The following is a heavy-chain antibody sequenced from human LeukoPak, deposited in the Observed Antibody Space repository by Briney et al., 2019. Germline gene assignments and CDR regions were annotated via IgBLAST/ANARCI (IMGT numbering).Heavy chain of an antibody. CDR1: GFTFSNNG. Sequence: GGSLRLSCAASGFTFSNNGMSWVRKAPGKGLEWVSSISGSGDKTYYAVSVKGRFTISRDNSKSTMYLQMNSLRAEDTAVYHCAKTKGYYDLWGQGTLVIVSS. V-gene: IGHV3-23*01. CDR2: ISGSGDKT. D-gene: IGHD3-22*01. CDR3: AKTKGYYDL. J-gene: IGHJ4*02.